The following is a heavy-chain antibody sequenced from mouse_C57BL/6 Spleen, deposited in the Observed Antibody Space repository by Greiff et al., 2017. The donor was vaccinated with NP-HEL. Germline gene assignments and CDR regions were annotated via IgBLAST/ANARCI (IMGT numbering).Heavy chain of an antibody. Sequence: VQLQQPGAELVMPGASVKLSCKASGYTFTSYWMHWVKQRPGQGLEWIGEIDPSDSYTNYNQKFKGKSTLTVDKSSSTAYMQLSSLTSEDSAVYYCARSRSYAMDYWGQGTSVTVSS. CDR3: ARSRSYAMDY. J-gene: IGHJ4*01. V-gene: IGHV1-69*01. CDR1: GYTFTSYW. CDR2: IDPSDSYT.